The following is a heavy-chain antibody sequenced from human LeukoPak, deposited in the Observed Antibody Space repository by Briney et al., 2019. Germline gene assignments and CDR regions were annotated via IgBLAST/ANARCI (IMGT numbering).Heavy chain of an antibody. CDR3: AREKVRQSGMDV. V-gene: IGHV1-2*06. Sequence: GASVKVSCKASGYTFTGYYMHWVRQAPGQGLEWMGRINPNSGGTNYAQKFQGRVTMTRDTSIVTAYMELSRLRSDDTAVYYCAREKVRQSGMDVWGQGTLVTVSS. CDR1: GYTFTGYY. D-gene: IGHD6-13*01. J-gene: IGHJ4*02. CDR2: INPNSGGT.